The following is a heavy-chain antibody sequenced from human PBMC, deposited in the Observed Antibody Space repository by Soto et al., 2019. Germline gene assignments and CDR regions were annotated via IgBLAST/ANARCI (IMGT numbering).Heavy chain of an antibody. Sequence: ASVKVSCKASGYTFTSYYMHWVRQAPGQGLEWMGIINPSGGSTSYAQKFQGRVTMTRDTSTSTVYMELSSLRSEDTAVYYCAKSRVVVTKTLYYYYGMDVWGQGTTVTVSS. V-gene: IGHV1-46*01. CDR1: GYTFTSYY. D-gene: IGHD3-22*01. CDR2: INPSGGST. CDR3: AKSRVVVTKTLYYYYGMDV. J-gene: IGHJ6*02.